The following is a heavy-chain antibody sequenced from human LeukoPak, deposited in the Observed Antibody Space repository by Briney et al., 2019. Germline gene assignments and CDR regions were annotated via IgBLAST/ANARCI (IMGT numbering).Heavy chain of an antibody. CDR3: AKDLTTVAPYYFDY. J-gene: IGHJ4*02. V-gene: IGHV3-30*02. Sequence: GGSLRLSCAASGFTFSSYGMHWVRQAPGKRLEWVAFIRYDGSNKYYADSVKGRFTISRDNSKNTLYLQMNSLRAEDTAVYYCAKDLTTVAPYYFDYWGQGTLVTVSS. CDR2: IRYDGSNK. D-gene: IGHD4-23*01. CDR1: GFTFSSYG.